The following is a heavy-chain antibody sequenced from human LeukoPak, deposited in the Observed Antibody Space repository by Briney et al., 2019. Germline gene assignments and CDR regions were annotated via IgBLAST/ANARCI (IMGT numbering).Heavy chain of an antibody. V-gene: IGHV4-61*02. J-gene: IGHJ4*02. CDR1: GGSISSGSYY. Sequence: PSQTLSLTCTVSGGSISSGSYYWSWIRQPAGKGLEWIGRIYTSGSTNYNPSLKSRVTISVDTSKNQFSLKLSSVTAADTAVYYCAREILSGSYPDYWGQGTLVTVSS. CDR2: IYTSGST. CDR3: AREILSGSYPDY. D-gene: IGHD1-26*01.